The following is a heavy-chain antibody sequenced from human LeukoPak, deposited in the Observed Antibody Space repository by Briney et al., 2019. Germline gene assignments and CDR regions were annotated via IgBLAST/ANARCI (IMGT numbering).Heavy chain of an antibody. J-gene: IGHJ4*02. Sequence: SETLSLTCTVSGGSISSYYWGWIRQPPGKGLEWIGYIYYSGSTNYNPSLKSRVTISVDTSKNQFSLKLSSVTAADTAVYYCARSSASFYYFDYWGQGTLVTVSS. CDR2: IYYSGST. V-gene: IGHV4-59*01. D-gene: IGHD2-2*01. CDR1: GGSISSYY. CDR3: ARSSASFYYFDY.